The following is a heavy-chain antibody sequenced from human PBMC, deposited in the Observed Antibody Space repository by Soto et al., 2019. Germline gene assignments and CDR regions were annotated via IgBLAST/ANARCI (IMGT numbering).Heavy chain of an antibody. V-gene: IGHV3-7*01. D-gene: IGHD5-12*01. CDR1: GFTFSSYW. J-gene: IGHJ4*02. CDR2: IKQDGSEK. CDR3: ARFSGSDSRSFDC. Sequence: EVQLVEAGGGLGQPGGSLRLSCAASGFTFSSYWMSWVRQAPGKGLEWVANIKQDGSEKYNVDSVKGRFTISRDNSKNSLYVQINSLRAEDTAVYYCARFSGSDSRSFDCWGQGTLVTVSS.